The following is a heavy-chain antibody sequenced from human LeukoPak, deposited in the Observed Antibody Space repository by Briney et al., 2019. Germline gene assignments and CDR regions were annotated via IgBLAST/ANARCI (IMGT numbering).Heavy chain of an antibody. Sequence: ASVKLSCKASGGTFSSYAISWVRQAPGQGLEWMGGIIPIFGTANYAQKFQGRVTITADESTSTAYMELSSLRSEDTAVYYCASGPIAAAGPYDYWGQGTLVTVSS. D-gene: IGHD6-13*01. CDR2: IIPIFGTA. J-gene: IGHJ4*02. V-gene: IGHV1-69*01. CDR3: ASGPIAAAGPYDY. CDR1: GGTFSSYA.